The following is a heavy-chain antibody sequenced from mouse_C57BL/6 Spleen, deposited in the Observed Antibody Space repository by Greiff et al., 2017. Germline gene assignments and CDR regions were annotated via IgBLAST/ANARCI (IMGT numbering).Heavy chain of an antibody. CDR1: GFTFSDYY. Sequence: EVMLVESEGGLVQPGSSMKLSCTASGFTFSDYYMAWVRQVPEKGLEWVANINYDGSSTYYLDSLKSRFIISRDNAKNILYMQMSSLKSEDTATYYCARVWLPFFDYWGQGTTLTVSS. J-gene: IGHJ2*01. CDR3: ARVWLPFFDY. V-gene: IGHV5-16*01. CDR2: INYDGSST.